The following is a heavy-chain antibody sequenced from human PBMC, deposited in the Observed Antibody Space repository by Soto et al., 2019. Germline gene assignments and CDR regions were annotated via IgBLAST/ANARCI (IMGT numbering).Heavy chain of an antibody. CDR1: GGSISSGGYY. D-gene: IGHD2-2*01. CDR2: IYYSGST. Sequence: PSETLSLTCTVSGGSISSGGYYWSWIRQHPGKGLEWIGDIYYSGSTNYNPSLKSRVTISIDTSKNKFSLKLSSVTAADTAVYFCARDCSSTSCSGSGMDVWGQGTTVTVS. V-gene: IGHV4-31*03. CDR3: ARDCSSTSCSGSGMDV. J-gene: IGHJ6*02.